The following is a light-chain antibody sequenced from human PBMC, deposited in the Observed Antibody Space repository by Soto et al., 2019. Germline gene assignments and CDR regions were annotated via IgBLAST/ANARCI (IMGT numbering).Light chain of an antibody. CDR2: AAS. V-gene: IGKV1-16*01. CDR1: NGSSNY. Sequence: DIQMTQSPSSLSASVGDRVTITCPRSNGSSNYLNWYQQKPGKAPKLLIYAASSLQSGVPSRFSGSGSGTEFTLTISSLQPDDFATYYCQQYNSYWTFGQGTKVDIK. J-gene: IGKJ1*01. CDR3: QQYNSYWT.